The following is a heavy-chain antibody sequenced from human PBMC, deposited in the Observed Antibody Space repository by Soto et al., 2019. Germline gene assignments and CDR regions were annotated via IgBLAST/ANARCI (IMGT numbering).Heavy chain of an antibody. CDR1: GYTFTSYG. CDR2: ISAYNGNT. D-gene: IGHD3-3*01. J-gene: IGHJ6*03. CDR3: ARGVRPVQFGVFIISLYYYYMDV. Sequence: QVQLVQSGAEVRKTGAKVKFTCKASGYTFTSYGISWVRQAAGQGLEWMGWISAYNGNTNYAQKLQGRVTMTTNTSTSTAYMALRSLRSDDTAVYYCARGVRPVQFGVFIISLYYYYMDVWGKGTTVTVSS. V-gene: IGHV1-18*01.